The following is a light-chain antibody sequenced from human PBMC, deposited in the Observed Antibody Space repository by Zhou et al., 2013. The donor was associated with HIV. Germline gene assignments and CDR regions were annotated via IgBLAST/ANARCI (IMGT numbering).Light chain of an antibody. V-gene: IGKV3-15*01. Sequence: EIVLTQSPGTLSLSPGERATLSCRASQSVSSKYLAWYQHKPGQAPRLLIYGVSTRATGIPGRFSGSGSGTEFSLTISSLQSEDFAVYYCQQYNNWPTFGQGTRLDIK. CDR1: QSVSSK. CDR2: GVS. J-gene: IGKJ5*01. CDR3: QQYNNWPT.